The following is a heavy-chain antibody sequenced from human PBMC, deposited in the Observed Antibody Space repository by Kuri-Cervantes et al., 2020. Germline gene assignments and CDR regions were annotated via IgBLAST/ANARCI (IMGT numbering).Heavy chain of an antibody. Sequence: ASVKVSCKASGYTFTSYDINWVRQATGQGLEWMGWMYPNSGNTDYAQKVQGRVTMTTDTSTSTAYMELRSLRSDDTAVYYCARERATGLLLWYYMDVWGKGTTVTVSS. CDR1: GYTFTSYD. J-gene: IGHJ6*03. CDR2: MYPNSGNT. V-gene: IGHV1-8*01. CDR3: ARERATGLLLWYYMDV. D-gene: IGHD3-10*01.